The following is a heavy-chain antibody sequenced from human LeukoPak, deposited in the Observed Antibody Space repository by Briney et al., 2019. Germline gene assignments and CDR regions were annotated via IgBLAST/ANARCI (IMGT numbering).Heavy chain of an antibody. J-gene: IGHJ3*02. V-gene: IGHV3-9*01. CDR2: ISWNSGSI. CDR3: AKDIYPSRYCSGGSCYSVAFDI. CDR1: EFTFDDYA. Sequence: GGSLRLSCAASEFTFDDYAMHWVRQAPGKGLEWVSGISWNSGSIGYADSVKGRFTISRDNAKNSLYLQMNSLRAEDTALYYCAKDIYPSRYCSGGSCYSVAFDIWGQGTMVTVSS. D-gene: IGHD2-15*01.